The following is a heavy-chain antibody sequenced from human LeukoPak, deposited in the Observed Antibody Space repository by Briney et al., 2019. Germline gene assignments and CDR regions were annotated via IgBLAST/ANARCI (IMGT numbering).Heavy chain of an antibody. Sequence: ASETLSLTCTVSGGSISPYYWSWIRQPPGKGLEYIGYISYTGSTNSNPSLKSRLTISVDTSKNQFSLKLRSVTAADTALYYCARRRDAFDIWGQGTMVTVSS. CDR1: GGSISPYY. CDR3: ARRRDAFDI. J-gene: IGHJ3*02. CDR2: ISYTGST. V-gene: IGHV4-59*08.